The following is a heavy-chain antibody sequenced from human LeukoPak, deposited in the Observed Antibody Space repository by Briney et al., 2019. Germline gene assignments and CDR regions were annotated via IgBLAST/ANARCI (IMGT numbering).Heavy chain of an antibody. CDR3: ARGGYSSSWYPDAFDI. CDR1: GFTFSSYW. J-gene: IGHJ3*02. Sequence: GGSLRLSCAASGFTFSSYWMPWVRHAPGKGLVWVSRINSDGSSTSYADSVKGRFTISRDNAKNTLYLQMNSLRAEDTAVYYCARGGYSSSWYPDAFDIWGQGTMVTVSS. CDR2: INSDGSST. V-gene: IGHV3-74*01. D-gene: IGHD6-13*01.